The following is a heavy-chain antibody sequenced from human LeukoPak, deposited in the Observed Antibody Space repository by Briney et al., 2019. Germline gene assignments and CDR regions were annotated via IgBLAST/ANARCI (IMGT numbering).Heavy chain of an antibody. CDR3: AKAAVRGVIMYAFDI. CDR2: IRYDGSNK. J-gene: IGHJ3*02. CDR1: GFTFSSYG. Sequence: GGSLRLSCAASGFTFSSYGMHWVRQAPGKGLEWVAFIRYDGSNKYYADSVKGRFTISRDNSKNTLYLQMNSLRAEDTAVYYCAKAAVRGVIMYAFDIWGQGQWSPSLQ. D-gene: IGHD3-10*01. V-gene: IGHV3-30*02.